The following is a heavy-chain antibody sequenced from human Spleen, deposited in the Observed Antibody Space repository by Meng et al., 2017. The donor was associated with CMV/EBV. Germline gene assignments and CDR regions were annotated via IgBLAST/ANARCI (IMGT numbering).Heavy chain of an antibody. CDR1: HSSSTTYG. CDR3: AGGVGWFDP. J-gene: IGHJ5*02. CDR2: ISTHNGKT. V-gene: IGHV1-18*01. Sequence: KVSGEASHSSSTTYGISWVRQAPGQGLEWLGWISTHNGKTNYAEKLQGRVTLTTDTSTSTTYMELRSLRSDDTAVYYCAGGVGWFDPWGQGTLVTVSS. D-gene: IGHD3-16*01.